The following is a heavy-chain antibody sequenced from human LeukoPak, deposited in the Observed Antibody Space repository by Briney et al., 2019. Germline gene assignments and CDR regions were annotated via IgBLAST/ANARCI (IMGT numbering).Heavy chain of an antibody. Sequence: PGGSLRLSCAASGFSFSSYEMNWVRQAPGKGLEWVSYISSSGSAIDYVDSVKGRFTISRDNAKNSVYLQMNSLRAEDTAFYYCAAYYYDYSPKAAWGQGTLVTVSS. CDR3: AAYYYDYSPKAA. J-gene: IGHJ3*01. CDR1: GFSFSSYE. CDR2: ISSSGSAI. V-gene: IGHV3-48*03. D-gene: IGHD3-22*01.